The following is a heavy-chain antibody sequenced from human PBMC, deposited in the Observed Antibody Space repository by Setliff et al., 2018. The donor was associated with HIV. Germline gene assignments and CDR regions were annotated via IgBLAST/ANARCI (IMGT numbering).Heavy chain of an antibody. Sequence: PGESLKISCKGSGYSFTNYWIGWVRQMPGKGLEWMGIIYPGDSDTRYSPSFQGQVTISADKSISTAYLQWSSLKASDTAMYYCARLSGLYYYDSSGYYYGHYLDYWGQGTLVTVSS. CDR2: IYPGDSDT. D-gene: IGHD3-22*01. J-gene: IGHJ4*02. CDR3: ARLSGLYYYDSSGYYYGHYLDY. CDR1: GYSFTNYW. V-gene: IGHV5-51*01.